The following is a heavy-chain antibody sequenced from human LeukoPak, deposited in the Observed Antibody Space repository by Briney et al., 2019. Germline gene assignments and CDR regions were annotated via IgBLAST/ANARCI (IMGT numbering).Heavy chain of an antibody. Sequence: GGSLRLSCAASGFTFSSYAMSWVRQAPGKGLEWVSAISGSGGSTYYADSVKGRFTISRDNSKNTLYLRMNSLRAEDTAVYYCAKGPFGVVIMGGGIFDYWGQGTLVTVSS. CDR1: GFTFSSYA. D-gene: IGHD3-3*01. CDR3: AKGPFGVVIMGGGIFDY. J-gene: IGHJ4*02. CDR2: ISGSGGST. V-gene: IGHV3-23*01.